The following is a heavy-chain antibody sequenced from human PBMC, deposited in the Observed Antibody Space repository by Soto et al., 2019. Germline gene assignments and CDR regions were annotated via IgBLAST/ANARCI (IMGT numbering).Heavy chain of an antibody. CDR3: AKGGIAIYGMDV. J-gene: IGHJ6*02. V-gene: IGHV3-30*18. Sequence: QVQLVESGGGVVQPGRSLRLSCAASGFTFSSYGMHWVRQAPGKGLEWVAVISYDGSNKYYADSVKGRFTISRDNSKNTLYRKMNSLRAEDTAVYYCAKGGIAIYGMDVWGQGTTVTVSS. CDR1: GFTFSSYG. D-gene: IGHD6-13*01. CDR2: ISYDGSNK.